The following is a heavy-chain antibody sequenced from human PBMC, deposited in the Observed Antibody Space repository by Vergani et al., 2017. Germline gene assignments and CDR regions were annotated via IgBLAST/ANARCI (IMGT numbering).Heavy chain of an antibody. V-gene: IGHV3-30-3*01. CDR3: AEDHHRWGGIAAAGTPADVKKDDY. Sequence: QVQLVESGGGVVQPGRSLRLSCAASGFTFSSYAMHWVRQAPGKGLEWVAVISYDGSNKYYADSVKGRFTISRDNSKNTLYLQMNSLRAEDTAVYYCAEDHHRWGGIAAAGTPADVKKDDYWGQGTLVTVSS. D-gene: IGHD6-13*01. J-gene: IGHJ4*02. CDR2: ISYDGSNK. CDR1: GFTFSSYA.